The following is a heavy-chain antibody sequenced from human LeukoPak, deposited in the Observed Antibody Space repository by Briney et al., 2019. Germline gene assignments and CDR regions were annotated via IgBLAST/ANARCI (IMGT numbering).Heavy chain of an antibody. CDR3: ARGFRLSAIEDWFDP. CDR1: GYTFTNYG. D-gene: IGHD2-2*02. Sequence: ASVKVSCKASGYTFTNYGITWVRQAPGQGLEWMGWINTYNGNTNYVQKLQGRVTMTTDTSTSTAYMELSGLRSDDTAVYYCARGFRLSAIEDWFDPWGQGTLVTVSS. J-gene: IGHJ5*02. CDR2: INTYNGNT. V-gene: IGHV1-18*01.